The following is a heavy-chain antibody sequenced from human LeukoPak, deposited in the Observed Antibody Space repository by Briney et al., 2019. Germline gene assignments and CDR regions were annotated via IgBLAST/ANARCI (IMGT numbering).Heavy chain of an antibody. J-gene: IGHJ5*02. CDR1: GYSISSGYY. D-gene: IGHD3-22*01. V-gene: IGHV4-38-2*01. Sequence: SETLSLTXAVSGYSISSGYYWGWIRQPPGKGLEWIGSIYHSGSTYYNPSLKSRVTISVDTSKNQFSLKLSSVTAADTAVYYCARQTGQYYYDSSGYYYPWGQGTLVTVSS. CDR2: IYHSGST. CDR3: ARQTGQYYYDSSGYYYP.